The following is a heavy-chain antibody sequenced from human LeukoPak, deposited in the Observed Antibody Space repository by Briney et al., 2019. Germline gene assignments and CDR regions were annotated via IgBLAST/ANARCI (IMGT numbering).Heavy chain of an antibody. CDR3: ARGGSTRLDP. CDR2: ISWNSGSI. Sequence: LAGGSLRLSCAASGFTFDDYAMHWVRQAPGKGLEWVSGISWNSGSIGYADSVKGRFTISRDNAKNSLYLQMNSLRAEDTAVYYCARGGSTRLDPWGQGTLVTVSS. J-gene: IGHJ5*02. CDR1: GFTFDDYA. V-gene: IGHV3-9*01. D-gene: IGHD1-1*01.